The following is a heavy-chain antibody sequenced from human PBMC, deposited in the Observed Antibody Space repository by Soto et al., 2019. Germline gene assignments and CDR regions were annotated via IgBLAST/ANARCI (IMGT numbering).Heavy chain of an antibody. D-gene: IGHD3-22*01. J-gene: IGHJ6*02. CDR3: ARDYCDGTGYSGYYYYGMDV. V-gene: IGHV1-46*01. Sequence: GASVKVSCKASGYTFSTYFVHWVRQAPGQGLEWMGIINPSGGSTSYAQKFQGRVTMTRDTSTSTVYMELSSLRSEDTAVYYCARDYCDGTGYSGYYYYGMDVWGQGTTVTVSS. CDR2: INPSGGST. CDR1: GYTFSTYF.